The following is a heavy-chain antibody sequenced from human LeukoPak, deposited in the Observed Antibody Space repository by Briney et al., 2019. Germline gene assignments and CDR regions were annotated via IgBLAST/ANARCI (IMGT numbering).Heavy chain of an antibody. CDR3: ARDGSSSSSIWFDP. Sequence: PSETLSLTCTVSGYSISSGYYWGWIRQPPGKGLEWIGSIYHSGSTYYNPSLKSRVTISVDTSKNQFSLKLSSVTAADTAVYYCARDGSSSSSIWFDPWGQGTLVTVSS. CDR1: GYSISSGYY. D-gene: IGHD6-6*01. J-gene: IGHJ5*02. V-gene: IGHV4-38-2*02. CDR2: IYHSGST.